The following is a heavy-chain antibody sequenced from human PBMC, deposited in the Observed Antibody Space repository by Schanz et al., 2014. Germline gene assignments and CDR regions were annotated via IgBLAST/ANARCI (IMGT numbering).Heavy chain of an antibody. CDR2: ISAYNGHT. V-gene: IGHV1-18*04. J-gene: IGHJ6*02. Sequence: QVQLVQSGAEVKKPGASVRVSCKASGYTFTTYYIHWVRQAPGQGLEWMGWISAYNGHTTYAQKFQGRVTMTTDTSTSTAYMELRSLISDDTAVYYCVRDAGWAFGDYHGMDVWGQGTSVTVSS. CDR3: VRDAGWAFGDYHGMDV. D-gene: IGHD3-10*01. CDR1: GYTFTTYY.